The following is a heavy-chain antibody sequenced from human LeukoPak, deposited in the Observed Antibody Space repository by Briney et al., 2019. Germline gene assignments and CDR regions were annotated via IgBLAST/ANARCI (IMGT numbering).Heavy chain of an antibody. V-gene: IGHV4-30-4*01. J-gene: IGHJ6*02. CDR3: ASIEGPHSLAGYDQYYYYGMDV. Sequence: SETLFLTCTVSGGSISSGDYYWSWIRQPPGKGLEWIGYIYYSGSTYYNPSLKSRVTISVDTSKNQFSLKLSSVTAADTAVYYCASIEGPHSLAGYDQYYYYGMDVWGQGTTVTVSS. CDR1: GGSISSGDYY. CDR2: IYYSGST. D-gene: IGHD5-12*01.